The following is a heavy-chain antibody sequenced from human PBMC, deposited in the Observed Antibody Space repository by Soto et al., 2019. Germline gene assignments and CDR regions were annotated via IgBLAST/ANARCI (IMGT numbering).Heavy chain of an antibody. V-gene: IGHV3-66*01. Sequence: EVQLVESGGGLVQPGGSLRLSCAASGFTVSSNYMSWVRQAPGKGLEWVSVIYSGGSTYYADSVKGRFTISRDNSKNTLYLKMNSLKAEDTAVYYGARDSDIAVAWLARWGRETLVTVSS. CDR2: IYSGGST. CDR3: ARDSDIAVAWLAR. CDR1: GFTVSSNY. J-gene: IGHJ4*02. D-gene: IGHD6-19*01.